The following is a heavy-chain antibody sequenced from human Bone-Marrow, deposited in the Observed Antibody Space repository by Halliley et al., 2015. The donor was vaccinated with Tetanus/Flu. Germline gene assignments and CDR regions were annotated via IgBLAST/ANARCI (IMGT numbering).Heavy chain of an antibody. J-gene: IGHJ5*02. CDR3: ARQDSLSATGSKINH. CDR2: VYFGGST. CDR1: GDSISSSNNC. Sequence: LRLSCTVSGDSISSSNNCWAWIRQPPGKGLEWIGSVYFGGSTNYNPSFKSRVTISIDTSNMSTNQFSLKVRSVTAADTAVYFCARQDSLSATGSKINHWGQGTLVAVSS. D-gene: IGHD1-1*01. V-gene: IGHV4-39*01.